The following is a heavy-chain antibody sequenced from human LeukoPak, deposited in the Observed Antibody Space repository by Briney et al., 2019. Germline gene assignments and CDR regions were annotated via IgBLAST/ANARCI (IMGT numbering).Heavy chain of an antibody. CDR3: ARVRWGLGPHGYYFDY. D-gene: IGHD1-26*01. CDR2: INAGNGNT. CDR1: GYTFTSYA. V-gene: IGHV1-3*01. J-gene: IGHJ4*02. Sequence: GASVKVSCKASGYTFTSYAMHWVRQAPGQRLEWMGWINAGNGNTKYSQKFQGRVTITRDTSASTAYMELSSLRPEDTAVYYCARVRWGLGPHGYYFDYWGQGTLVTVSS.